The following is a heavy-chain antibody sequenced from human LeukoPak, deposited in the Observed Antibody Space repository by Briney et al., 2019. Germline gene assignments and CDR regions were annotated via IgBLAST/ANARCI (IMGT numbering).Heavy chain of an antibody. CDR3: ARDLLGNSGSYLRHPNGPPFDY. V-gene: IGHV3-74*01. CDR1: GFTFSSYW. Sequence: GGSLRLSCAASGFTFSSYWMHWVRQAPGKGLVRVSRINSDGSSTSYADSVKGRFTISRDNAKNTLYLQMNSLRAEDTAVYYCARDLLGNSGSYLRHPNGPPFDYWGQGTLVTVSS. J-gene: IGHJ4*02. D-gene: IGHD1-26*01. CDR2: INSDGSST.